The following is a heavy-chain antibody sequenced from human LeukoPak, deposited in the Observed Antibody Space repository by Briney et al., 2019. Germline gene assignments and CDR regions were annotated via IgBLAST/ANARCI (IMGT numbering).Heavy chain of an antibody. V-gene: IGHV3-53*01. CDR1: GFTVITND. J-gene: IGHJ4*02. D-gene: IGHD1-14*01. CDR2: LYSDGNT. Sequence: SGGSLRLSCAASGFTVITNDMTWVRQAPGKGLEWVSVLYSDGNTKYADSVQGRFTISRDNSKNTLYLEMNSLSPDDTAVYYRARGGEPLAANTLAYWGQGTLVTVSS. CDR3: ARGGEPLAANTLAY.